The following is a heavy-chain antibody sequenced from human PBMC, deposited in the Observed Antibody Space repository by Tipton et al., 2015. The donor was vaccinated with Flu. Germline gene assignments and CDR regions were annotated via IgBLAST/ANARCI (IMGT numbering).Heavy chain of an antibody. V-gene: IGHV4-61*02. Sequence: LRLSCTVSGGSISSGSYYWSWIRQPAGKGLEWIGRIYTSGSTNYNPSLKSRVTISVDTSKNQFSLKLSAVTAADTAVYYCASRLNGDVDYWGQGTLVTVSS. CDR2: IYTSGST. J-gene: IGHJ4*02. CDR3: ASRLNGDVDY. D-gene: IGHD4-17*01. CDR1: GGSISSGSYY.